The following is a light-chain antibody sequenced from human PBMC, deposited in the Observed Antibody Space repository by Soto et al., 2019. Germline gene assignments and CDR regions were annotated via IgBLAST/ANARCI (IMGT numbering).Light chain of an antibody. V-gene: IGKV1-5*03. CDR1: QDVDKW. Sequence: ILMSQSPSSLSASVGDTVTITCRASQDVDKWLAWYQQKPGKAPKLLIYKSSTVIGGVPSRFSAVGSGTEYSLSISGLQPEDVATYYCQQYSSYWTFGQGTMVEIK. J-gene: IGKJ1*01. CDR3: QQYSSYWT. CDR2: KSS.